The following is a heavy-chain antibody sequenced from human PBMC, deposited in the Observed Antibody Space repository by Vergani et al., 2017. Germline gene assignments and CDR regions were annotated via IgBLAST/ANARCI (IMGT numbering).Heavy chain of an antibody. J-gene: IGHJ5*02. CDR1: DSSITYGAFY. Sequence: QLQLQESGPGLVKPSETLSLTCTVSDSSITYGAFYWGWIRQSPGKGLEWIGSIYYSENKFYNPSLESRVTLSIDTTKNQFSLKLKSVTAADTAVYYCARCFRDEGMIYGGTVENWFDPWGQGTLVTVSS. V-gene: IGHV4-39*01. CDR3: ARCFRDEGMIYGGTVENWFDP. CDR2: IYYSENK. D-gene: IGHD3-22*01.